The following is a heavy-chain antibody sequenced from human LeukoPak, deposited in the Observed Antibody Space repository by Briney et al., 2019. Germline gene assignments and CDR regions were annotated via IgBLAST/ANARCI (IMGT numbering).Heavy chain of an antibody. Sequence: GESLKISCKGSGYSFATSWIGWVRQMPGKGLEWMEIIYPGDSDTRYSPSFQGQVTISADKSISTAYLLWSSLKASDTAMYYCARQSYGAGSGEFDYWGQGTLVTVSS. CDR1: GYSFATSW. CDR3: ARQSYGAGSGEFDY. CDR2: IYPGDSDT. J-gene: IGHJ4*02. V-gene: IGHV5-51*01. D-gene: IGHD4-17*01.